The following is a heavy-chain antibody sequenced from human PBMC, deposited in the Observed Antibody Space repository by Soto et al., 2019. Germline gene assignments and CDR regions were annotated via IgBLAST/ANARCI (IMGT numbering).Heavy chain of an antibody. D-gene: IGHD3-22*01. Sequence: ASVKVSCKASGYTFTSYGISWVRQAPGQGLEWMGWISAYNGNTNYAQKLQGRVTMTTDTSTSTAYMELRSLRSDDTAVYYCAREEYYYDSSGYPIRWFDPWGQGTLVTVSS. CDR1: GYTFTSYG. V-gene: IGHV1-18*01. J-gene: IGHJ5*02. CDR3: AREEYYYDSSGYPIRWFDP. CDR2: ISAYNGNT.